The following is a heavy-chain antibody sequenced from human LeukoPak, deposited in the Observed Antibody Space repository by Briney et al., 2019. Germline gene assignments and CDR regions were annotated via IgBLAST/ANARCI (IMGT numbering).Heavy chain of an antibody. CDR1: GFTFDDCA. D-gene: IGHD3-10*01. V-gene: IGHV3-9*01. CDR3: AREGRYYGSGSHRDGFDI. CDR2: ISWNSGSI. Sequence: GRSLRLSCAASGFTFDDCAMHWVRQAPGKGLEWVSGISWNSGSIGYADSVKGRFTISRDNAKNSLYLQMNSLTAEDTAIYYCAREGRYYGSGSHRDGFDIWGQGTMVTVSS. J-gene: IGHJ3*02.